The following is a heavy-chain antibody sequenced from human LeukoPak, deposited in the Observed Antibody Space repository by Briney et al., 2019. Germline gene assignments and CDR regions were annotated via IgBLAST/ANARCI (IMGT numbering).Heavy chain of an antibody. V-gene: IGHV4-59*11. Sequence: SETLSLICSVSADSLRSHYWNWIRQPPGGGLEWVASVNFGGNTNYNPSLKSRVSILMGTSKNQFSLHMSPVTAADTAFYFCSRGVGSGFPYYFDSWGQGILVTVSS. D-gene: IGHD6-19*01. CDR3: SRGVGSGFPYYFDS. CDR1: ADSLRSHY. CDR2: VNFGGNT. J-gene: IGHJ4*02.